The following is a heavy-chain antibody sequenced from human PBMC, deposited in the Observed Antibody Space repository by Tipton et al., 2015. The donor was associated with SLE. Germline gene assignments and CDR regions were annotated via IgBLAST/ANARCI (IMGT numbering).Heavy chain of an antibody. CDR1: GDSIGSAKYY. D-gene: IGHD5/OR15-5a*01. CDR2: IYYTGDT. CDR3: AGVSRDAFEI. Sequence: LRLSCTVSGDSIGSAKYYWSWLRQRPGKGLEWLGHIYYTGDTYYNPSLKSRFVISLDAFKNQFSLKLSSVTAADTAVYYCAGVSRDAFEIWGQGTMVTVSS. J-gene: IGHJ3*02. V-gene: IGHV4-30-4*01.